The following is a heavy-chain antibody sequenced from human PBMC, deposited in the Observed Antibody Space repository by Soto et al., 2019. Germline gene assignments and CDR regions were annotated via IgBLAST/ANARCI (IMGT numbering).Heavy chain of an antibody. V-gene: IGHV3-48*03. CDR3: ARVGSLYSWYPNWFDP. D-gene: IGHD6-13*01. J-gene: IGHJ5*02. CDR1: GFTFSSYE. CDR2: ISSSGSTI. Sequence: PGGSLRLSCAASGFTFSSYEMNWVRQAPGKGLEWVSYISSSGSTIYYADSVKGRFTISRDNAKNSLYLQMNSLRAEDTAVYYCARVGSLYSWYPNWFDPWAQGTLVTVSS.